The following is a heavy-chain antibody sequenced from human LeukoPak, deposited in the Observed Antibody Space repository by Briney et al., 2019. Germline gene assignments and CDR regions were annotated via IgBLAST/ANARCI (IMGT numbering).Heavy chain of an antibody. CDR2: INPNSGGT. D-gene: IGHD3-22*01. CDR1: GYTFTGYY. Sequence: GASVKASCKASGYTFTGYYMHWVRQVPGQGLEWMGWINPNSGGTNYAQKFQGRVTMTRDTSISTAYMELSRLRSDDTAVYYCARRLAADSSGPWGQGTLVTVSS. CDR3: ARRLAADSSGP. J-gene: IGHJ4*02. V-gene: IGHV1-2*02.